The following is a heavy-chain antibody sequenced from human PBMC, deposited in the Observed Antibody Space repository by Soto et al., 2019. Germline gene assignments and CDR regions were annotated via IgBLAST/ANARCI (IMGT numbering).Heavy chain of an antibody. D-gene: IGHD6-25*01. Sequence: GGSLRLSCAASGFTFSSYAMSWVRQAPGKGLEWVSAISGSGGSTYYADSVKGRFTISRDNSKNTLYLQMNSLRAEDTAVYYCAKDSDPVSTSSGDVWGQGTKVTVSS. J-gene: IGHJ6*02. CDR2: ISGSGGST. CDR1: GFTFSSYA. CDR3: AKDSDPVSTSSGDV. V-gene: IGHV3-23*01.